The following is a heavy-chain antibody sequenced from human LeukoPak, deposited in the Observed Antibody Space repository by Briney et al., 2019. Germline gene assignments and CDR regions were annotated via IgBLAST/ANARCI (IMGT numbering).Heavy chain of an antibody. CDR2: IYATGNT. CDR3: ATRPGGSTWHGVFDF. D-gene: IGHD6-13*01. J-gene: IGHJ4*02. CDR1: GGSMSDHY. Sequence: SGTLSLTCAVSGGSMSDHYWSWIRQTPGTTLEWIGYIYATGNTNYSPSLKGRVTISLDTSKNHFSLRLRSVTAADTALYYCATRPGGSTWHGVFDFWSRGTLVTVSS. V-gene: IGHV4-59*11.